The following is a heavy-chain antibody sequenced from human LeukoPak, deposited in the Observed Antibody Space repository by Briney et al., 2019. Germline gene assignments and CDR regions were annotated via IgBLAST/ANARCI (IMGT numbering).Heavy chain of an antibody. Sequence: SVKVSCKASGGTFSSYAISWVRQAPGQGLEWMGRIIPILGMSKYAQKFQGRVTITADKSTSTAYMQLSSLRSEDTAVYYCAGDSGYDSRVPWFDPWGQGTLVTVSS. CDR1: GGTFSSYA. J-gene: IGHJ5*02. CDR3: AGDSGYDSRVPWFDP. CDR2: IIPILGMS. D-gene: IGHD5-12*01. V-gene: IGHV1-69*04.